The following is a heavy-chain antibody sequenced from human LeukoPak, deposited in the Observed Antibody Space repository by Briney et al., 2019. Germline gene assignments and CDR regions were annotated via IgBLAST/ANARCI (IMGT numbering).Heavy chain of an antibody. V-gene: IGHV3-48*03. J-gene: IGHJ4*02. CDR1: GFTFKSYA. CDR3: ARDPPSSAAQLDY. D-gene: IGHD6-13*01. CDR2: ISSSGSTI. Sequence: GGSLRLSCATSGFTFKSYAMNWVRQAPGKGLEWVSYISSSGSTIYYADSVKGRFTISRDNAKNSLYLQMNSLRAEDTAVYYCARDPPSSAAQLDYWGQGTLVTVSS.